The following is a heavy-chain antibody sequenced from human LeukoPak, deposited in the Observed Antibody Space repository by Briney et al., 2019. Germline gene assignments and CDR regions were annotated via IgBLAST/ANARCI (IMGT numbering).Heavy chain of an antibody. CDR2: IYYSGST. Sequence: SETLSLTCTVSGGSISSYYWGWIRQPPGKGLEWIGSIYYSGSTYYNPSLKSRVTISVDTSKNQFSLKLGSVTAAGTAVLYCGSQLFGELIWFDPWGQGTLVTVSS. J-gene: IGHJ5*02. CDR3: GSQLFGELIWFDP. D-gene: IGHD3-10*02. V-gene: IGHV4-39*01. CDR1: GGSISSYY.